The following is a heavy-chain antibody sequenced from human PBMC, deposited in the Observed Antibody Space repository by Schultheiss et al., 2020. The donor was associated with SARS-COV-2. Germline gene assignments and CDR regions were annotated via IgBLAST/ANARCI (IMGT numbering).Heavy chain of an antibody. CDR2: INHSGST. V-gene: IGHV4-34*01. CDR1: GGSFSGYY. J-gene: IGHJ4*02. Sequence: SETLSLTCAVYGGSFSGYYWSWIRQPPGKGLEWIGEINHSGSTNYNPSLKSRVTISVDTSKNQFSLKLSSVTAADTAVYYCARTSPIAVAGSRGGFDYWGQGTLVTVSS. CDR3: ARTSPIAVAGSRGGFDY. D-gene: IGHD6-19*01.